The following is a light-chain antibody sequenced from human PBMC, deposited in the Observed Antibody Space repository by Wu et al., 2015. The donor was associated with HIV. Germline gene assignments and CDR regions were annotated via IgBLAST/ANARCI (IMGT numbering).Light chain of an antibody. Sequence: EIVMTQSPATLSVSPGERATLSCRASQSVGSNLAWYQQKPGQAPRLLIYGASTRATDIPARFAGSGSVTDFTLTISSLQSEDFAVYFCQQYDTRPYNFGQGTKLEIK. CDR2: GAS. CDR3: QQYDTRPYN. V-gene: IGKV3-15*01. J-gene: IGKJ2*01. CDR1: QSVGSN.